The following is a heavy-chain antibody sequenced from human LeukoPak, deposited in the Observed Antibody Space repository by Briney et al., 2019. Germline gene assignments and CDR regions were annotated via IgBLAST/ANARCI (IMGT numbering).Heavy chain of an antibody. CDR1: GFTFDDYA. CDR3: AKGISTAPLYYFDY. D-gene: IGHD2-2*01. Sequence: PGRSLRLSCAASGFTFDDYAMHWVRQAPGKGLEWVSGISWNSGSIGYADSVKGRFTISRDNAKNSLYLQMNSLRAEDTALYYCAKGISTAPLYYFDYWGQGTLVTVSS. CDR2: ISWNSGSI. V-gene: IGHV3-9*01. J-gene: IGHJ4*02.